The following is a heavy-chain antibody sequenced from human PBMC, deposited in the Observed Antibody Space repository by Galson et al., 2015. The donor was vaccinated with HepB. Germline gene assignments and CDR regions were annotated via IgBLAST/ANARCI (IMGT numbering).Heavy chain of an antibody. CDR1: GFTFSNAW. J-gene: IGHJ3*02. Sequence: SLRLSCAASGFTFSNAWMSWVRQAPGKGLEWVGRIKSKTDGGTTDYAAPVKGRFTISRDDSKNTLYLQMNSLKTEDTAVYYCNTRGTTEVVYSEHPDAFDIWGQGTMVTVSS. V-gene: IGHV3-15*01. CDR3: NTRGTTEVVYSEHPDAFDI. CDR2: IKSKTDGGTT. D-gene: IGHD3-22*01.